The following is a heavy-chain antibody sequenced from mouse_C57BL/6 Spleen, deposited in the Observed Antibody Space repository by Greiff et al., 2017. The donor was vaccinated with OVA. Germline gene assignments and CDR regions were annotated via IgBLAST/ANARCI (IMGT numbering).Heavy chain of an antibody. CDR1: GYAFTNYL. CDR3: ARERVYYDGYVYAMDY. D-gene: IGHD2-3*01. CDR2: INPGSSSI. J-gene: IGHJ4*01. Sequence: QVQLQQSGAELVRPGTSVKVSCKASGYAFTNYLIEWVKQRPGQGLEWIGVINPGSSSINYNEKVKGKATLTADKSSSTAYMQLSSLTSEDTAVYFCARERVYYDGYVYAMDYWGQGTSVTVSS. V-gene: IGHV1-54*01.